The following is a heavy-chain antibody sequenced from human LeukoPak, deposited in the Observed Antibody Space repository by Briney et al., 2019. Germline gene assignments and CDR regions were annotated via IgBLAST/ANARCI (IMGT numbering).Heavy chain of an antibody. J-gene: IGHJ5*02. Sequence: ASVKVSCKASGYTFTSYGISWVRQAPGHGLEGMGWISAYNGNTNYAQKLQGRVTMTTDTSTSTAYMELRSLRSDDTAVYYCARDRATPDWFDPWGQGTLVTVSS. CDR1: GYTFTSYG. CDR3: ARDRATPDWFDP. D-gene: IGHD2-2*02. V-gene: IGHV1-18*01. CDR2: ISAYNGNT.